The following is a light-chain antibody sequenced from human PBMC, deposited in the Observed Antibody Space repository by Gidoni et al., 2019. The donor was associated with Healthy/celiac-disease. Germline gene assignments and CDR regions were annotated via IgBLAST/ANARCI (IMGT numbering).Light chain of an antibody. J-gene: IGKJ5*01. CDR2: GAS. V-gene: IGKV3-15*01. CDR3: QQYNNWPPLT. Sequence: IVMTQSPATLAVSPGERATLSCRASQSVNSNLAWYQQSPGQAPRLLIYGASTRAPGIPARFSGSGSGTEFTLTNSSLQSEDFAVYYCQQYNNWPPLTFGQGTRLEIK. CDR1: QSVNSN.